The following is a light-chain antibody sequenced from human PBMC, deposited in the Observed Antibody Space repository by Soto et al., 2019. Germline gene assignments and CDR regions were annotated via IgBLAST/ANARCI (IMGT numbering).Light chain of an antibody. Sequence: EIVLTQSPGTLSLSPGERATLSCRASQSVSSSYLAWYQHKPGQAPRLLIYGASTRATGIPDRFSGSGSGTDFTLIISRLEPEDFAVYYCQQYGSSPPYMFGQGTKLEIK. CDR2: GAS. V-gene: IGKV3-20*01. CDR1: QSVSSSY. J-gene: IGKJ2*01. CDR3: QQYGSSPPYM.